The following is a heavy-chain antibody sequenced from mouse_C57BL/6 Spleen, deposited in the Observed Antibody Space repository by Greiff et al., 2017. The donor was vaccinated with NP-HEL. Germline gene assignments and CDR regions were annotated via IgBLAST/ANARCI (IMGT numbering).Heavy chain of an antibody. V-gene: IGHV1-61*01. J-gene: IGHJ3*01. Sequence: QVQLKQPGAELVRPGSSVKLSCKASGYTFTSYWMDWVKQRPGQGLEWIGNIYPSDSETHYNQKFKDKATLTVDKSSSTAYMQLSSLTSEDSAVYYCARRGGSSYGFAYWGQGTLVTVSA. D-gene: IGHD1-1*01. CDR3: ARRGGSSYGFAY. CDR2: IYPSDSET. CDR1: GYTFTSYW.